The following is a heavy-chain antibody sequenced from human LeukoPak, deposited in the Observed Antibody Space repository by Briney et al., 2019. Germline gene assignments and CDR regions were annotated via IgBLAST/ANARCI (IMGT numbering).Heavy chain of an antibody. Sequence: GGSLRLSCAASGFTFSSSAMSWVRQAPGKGLEWVSSLSGSGDYTFYADSVKGRFTISRDNSKNTEYLQMNSLRAEDTAVYYCAKDIVVVPAPVGYFDLWGRGTLVTVSS. CDR3: AKDIVVVPAPVGYFDL. CDR2: LSGSGDYT. CDR1: GFTFSSSA. J-gene: IGHJ2*01. V-gene: IGHV3-23*01. D-gene: IGHD2-2*01.